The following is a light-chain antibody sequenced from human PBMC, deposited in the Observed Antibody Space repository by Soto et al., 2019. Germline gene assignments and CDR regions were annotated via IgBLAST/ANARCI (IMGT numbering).Light chain of an antibody. CDR2: SAS. Sequence: ETVMTQSPATLSVSPGERVTLSCRASQSIRTSLAWYQQKPGQAPRLLIYSASTRATGIPARFSGRGSGTDFTLTISSLQSDDSAVYYCQQYNNWPPITFGQGTRLEIK. CDR3: QQYNNWPPIT. CDR1: QSIRTS. V-gene: IGKV3-15*01. J-gene: IGKJ5*01.